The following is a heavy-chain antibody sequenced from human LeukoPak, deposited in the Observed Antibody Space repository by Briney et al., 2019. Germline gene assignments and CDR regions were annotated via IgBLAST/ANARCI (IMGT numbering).Heavy chain of an antibody. Sequence: SETLSLTCTVSGGSISSYYWSWIRQPPGKGLEWIGYIYYSGSTNYNPSLKSRVTISVDTSKNRFSLKLSSVTAADTAVYYCARLVVVPAANPSHYYGMDVWGQGTTVTVSS. CDR1: GGSISSYY. V-gene: IGHV4-59*08. CDR2: IYYSGST. CDR3: ARLVVVPAANPSHYYGMDV. D-gene: IGHD2-2*01. J-gene: IGHJ6*02.